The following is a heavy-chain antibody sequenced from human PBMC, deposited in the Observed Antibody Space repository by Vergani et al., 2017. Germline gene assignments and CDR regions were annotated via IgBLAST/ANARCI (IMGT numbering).Heavy chain of an antibody. CDR3: ARERRDIVVVVAAIYGMDV. CDR2: INPNSGGT. Sequence: QVQLVQSGAEVKKPGASVKVSCKASGYTFTGYYMHWVRQAPGQGLEWMVWINPNSGGTNYAQQFQGRVTMTRDTSISTAYMGLSRLRSDDTAVSYWARERRDIVVVVAAIYGMDVWGQGTTVTVSS. J-gene: IGHJ6*02. D-gene: IGHD2-15*01. V-gene: IGHV1-2*02. CDR1: GYTFTGYY.